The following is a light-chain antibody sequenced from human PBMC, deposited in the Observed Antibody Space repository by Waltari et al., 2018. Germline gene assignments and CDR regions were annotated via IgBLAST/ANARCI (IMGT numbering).Light chain of an antibody. Sequence: DIQMTQSPSSLSASVGDRVTITCRASQSISSYLHWYQQKPGKAPKLLIYAASSLQSGVPSRFSCSGSGTDFTRTISSLQPEDFATYYCQQSYSTPYTFGQGTKLEIK. CDR3: QQSYSTPYT. CDR1: QSISSY. V-gene: IGKV1-39*01. J-gene: IGKJ2*01. CDR2: AAS.